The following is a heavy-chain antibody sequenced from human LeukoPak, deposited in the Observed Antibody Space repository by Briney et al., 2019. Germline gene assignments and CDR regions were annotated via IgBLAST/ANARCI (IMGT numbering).Heavy chain of an antibody. CDR3: ARRSRLKEDIVVVPANYYGMDV. V-gene: IGHV4-34*01. J-gene: IGHJ6*02. Sequence: NSSETLSLTCAVYGGSFSGYYWSWIRQPPGKGLEWIGEINHSGSTNYNPSLKSRVTISVDTSKNQFSLKLSSVTAADTAVYYCARRSRLKEDIVVVPANYYGMDVWGQGTTVTVSS. D-gene: IGHD2-2*01. CDR2: INHSGST. CDR1: GGSFSGYY.